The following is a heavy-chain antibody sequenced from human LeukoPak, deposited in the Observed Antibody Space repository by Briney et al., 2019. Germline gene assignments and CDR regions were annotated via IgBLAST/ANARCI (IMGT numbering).Heavy chain of an antibody. CDR2: MNPNSGNT. V-gene: IGHV1-8*01. CDR3: ARGVASSGWYPNYYYYGMDV. CDR1: GYTFTSYD. Sequence: ASVKVSCKASGYTFTSYDINWVRQATGRGLEWMGCMNPNSGNTGYAQKFQGRVTMTRNTSISTAYMELSSLRSEDTAVYYCARGVASSGWYPNYYYYGMDVWGQGTTVTVSS. D-gene: IGHD6-19*01. J-gene: IGHJ6*02.